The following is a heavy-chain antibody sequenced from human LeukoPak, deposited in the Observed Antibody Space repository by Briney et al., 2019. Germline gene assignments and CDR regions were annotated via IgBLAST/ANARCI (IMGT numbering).Heavy chain of an antibody. D-gene: IGHD3-3*01. CDR2: ISSSSSTI. CDR3: AREPTYYDVP. V-gene: IGHV3-48*01. CDR1: GFTFSSYS. Sequence: PGGSLRLSCAASGFTFSSYSMNWVRQPPGKGLEWVSYISSSSSTIYYADSVKGRFTISRDNAKNSLYLQMNSLRADDTAVYYCAREPTYYDVPWGQGTLVTVSS. J-gene: IGHJ5*02.